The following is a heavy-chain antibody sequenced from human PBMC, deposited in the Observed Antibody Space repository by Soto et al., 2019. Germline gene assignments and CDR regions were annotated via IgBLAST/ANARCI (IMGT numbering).Heavy chain of an antibody. V-gene: IGHV1-24*01. CDR1: GYTLTELS. CDR3: ATVLLRNAACYNWFDP. CDR2: FDPEDGET. J-gene: IGHJ5*02. D-gene: IGHD6-13*01. Sequence: ASVKVSCKVSGYTLTELSMHWVRQAPGKGLEWMGGFDPEDGETIYAQKFQGRVTMTEDTSTDTAYMELSSLRSEDTAVYYCATVLLRNAACYNWFDPRGQGTLVTVSS.